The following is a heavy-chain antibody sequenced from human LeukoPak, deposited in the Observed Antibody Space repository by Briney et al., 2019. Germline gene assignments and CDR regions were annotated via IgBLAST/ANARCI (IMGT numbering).Heavy chain of an antibody. CDR1: GGTFISYA. Sequence: SVKVSCKASGGTFISYAISWVRQAPGQGLEWMGGIIPIFGTANYAQKFQGRVTITADESTSTAYMELSSLRSEDTAVYYCASRSQRSHDYGDYEYYYYGMDVWGQGTTVTVSS. CDR3: ASRSQRSHDYGDYEYYYYGMDV. V-gene: IGHV1-69*01. CDR2: IIPIFGTA. J-gene: IGHJ6*02. D-gene: IGHD4-17*01.